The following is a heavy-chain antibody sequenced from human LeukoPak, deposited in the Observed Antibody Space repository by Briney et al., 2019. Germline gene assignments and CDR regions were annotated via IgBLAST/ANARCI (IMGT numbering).Heavy chain of an antibody. V-gene: IGHV4-59*12. J-gene: IGHJ5*02. CDR1: GGSISSDS. Sequence: SETLSLTCAVSGGSISSDSWGWIRQPPGKGLEWIGHIYYSGSTTYNPSLKSRVTISVDTSKNQFSLKLSSVTAADTAVYYCARLVYYSRSDNWFDPWGQGTLVTVSS. CDR2: IYYSGST. CDR3: ARLVYYSRSDNWFDP. D-gene: IGHD3-10*01.